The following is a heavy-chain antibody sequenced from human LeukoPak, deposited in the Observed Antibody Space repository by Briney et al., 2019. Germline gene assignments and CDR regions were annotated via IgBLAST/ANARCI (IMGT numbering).Heavy chain of an antibody. J-gene: IGHJ4*02. Sequence: GGSLRLSCVASGFTFTAYSMTWVRQAPGKGLEWVSSISVSGGGTYYAHSVRGRFTISRDNSKNTLYLHMNSLRAEDTAVYYCVKDWRDESNCGGDCLQYWGQGTLVTVSS. CDR3: VKDWRDESNCGGDCLQY. V-gene: IGHV3-23*01. D-gene: IGHD2-21*02. CDR2: ISVSGGGT. CDR1: GFTFTAYS.